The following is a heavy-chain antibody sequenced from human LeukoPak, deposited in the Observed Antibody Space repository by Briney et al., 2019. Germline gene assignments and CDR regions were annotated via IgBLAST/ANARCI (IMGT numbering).Heavy chain of an antibody. Sequence: GGSLRLSCAASGFTFNNYAMSWVRQAPGKGLEWVSGISGSGGSTYYADSVKGRFTTTRDNSKNTLYLQMNSLRAEDTAVYYCAKGHWPGAYSSFDYWGQGTLVTVSS. D-gene: IGHD4/OR15-4a*01. V-gene: IGHV3-23*01. CDR2: ISGSGGST. J-gene: IGHJ4*02. CDR1: GFTFNNYA. CDR3: AKGHWPGAYSSFDY.